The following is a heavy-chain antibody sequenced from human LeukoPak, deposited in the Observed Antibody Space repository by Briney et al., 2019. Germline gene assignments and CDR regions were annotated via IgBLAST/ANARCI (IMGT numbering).Heavy chain of an antibody. CDR2: IYYSGST. Sequence: SETLSLTCTVSGGSISSYYWSWIRQPPGKGLEWIGYIYYSGSTNYNPSLKSRVTMSVDTSKNQFSLKLSSVTAADTAVYYCAREWEPPLWYYYMDVWGKGTTVTVSS. CDR3: AREWEPPLWYYYMDV. D-gene: IGHD1-26*01. V-gene: IGHV4-59*12. CDR1: GGSISSYY. J-gene: IGHJ6*03.